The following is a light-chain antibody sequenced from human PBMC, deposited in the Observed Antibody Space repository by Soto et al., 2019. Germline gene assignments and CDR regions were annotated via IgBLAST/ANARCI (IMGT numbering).Light chain of an antibody. CDR1: QSVLYSSNNKNY. J-gene: IGKJ1*01. Sequence: DIVMTQSPDSLAVSLGERATINCKSSQSVLYSSNNKNYLAWYRQKPGQPPKLLIYWASTRESGVPDRFSGSGSGTDFTLSISTLQAEDVAVYHCQQYFTSPQTFGQGTKVEIK. CDR2: WAS. V-gene: IGKV4-1*01. CDR3: QQYFTSPQT.